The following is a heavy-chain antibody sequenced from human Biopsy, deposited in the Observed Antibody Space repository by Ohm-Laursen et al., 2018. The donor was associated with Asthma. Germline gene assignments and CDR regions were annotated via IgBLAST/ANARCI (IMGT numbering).Heavy chain of an antibody. J-gene: IGHJ5*02. CDR3: ARDGRWFDP. CDR2: IKQDGSEK. Sequence: SLRLSCAASGSSFSSYWMSWVRQAPGKGLEWVANIKQDGSEKYYVDSVKGRFSTSRDNAKNSLYLQMNSLRVEDTAVYYCARDGRWFDPWGQGTLVTVSS. CDR1: GSSFSSYW. V-gene: IGHV3-7*01.